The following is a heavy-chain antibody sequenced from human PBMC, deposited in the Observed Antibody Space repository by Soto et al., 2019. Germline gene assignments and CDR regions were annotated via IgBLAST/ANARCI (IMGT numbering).Heavy chain of an antibody. Sequence: HPGGSLRLSCAASGFTFSSYAMSWVRQAPGKGLEWVSAISGSGGSTYCADSVKGRFTISRDNSKNTLYLQMNSLRAEDTAVYYCAKVTRPQWLGAYYYYYYGMDVWGQGTTVTVSS. CDR1: GFTFSSYA. V-gene: IGHV3-23*01. D-gene: IGHD6-19*01. CDR3: AKVTRPQWLGAYYYYYYGMDV. J-gene: IGHJ6*02. CDR2: ISGSGGST.